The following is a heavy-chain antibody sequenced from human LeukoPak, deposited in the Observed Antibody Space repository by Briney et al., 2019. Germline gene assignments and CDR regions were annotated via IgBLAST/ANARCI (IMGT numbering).Heavy chain of an antibody. J-gene: IGHJ6*03. D-gene: IGHD3-10*01. CDR1: GGSFSGYY. CDR3: ARLTKDDSGSYRFGKKKRGYMDV. Sequence: SETLSLTCAVYGGSFSGYYWSWIRQPPGKGLEWIGEINHSGSTNYNPSLKSRVTISVHTSKNQFSLKLSSVTAADTAVYYCARLTKDDSGSYRFGKKKRGYMDVWGKGTTVTISS. CDR2: INHSGST. V-gene: IGHV4-34*01.